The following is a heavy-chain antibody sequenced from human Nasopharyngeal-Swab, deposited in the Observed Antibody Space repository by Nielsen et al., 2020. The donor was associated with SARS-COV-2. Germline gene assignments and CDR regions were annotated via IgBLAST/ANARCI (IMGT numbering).Heavy chain of an antibody. CDR2: ISAYNGNT. J-gene: IGHJ3*02. CDR1: GYTFTSYG. V-gene: IGHV1-18*01. CDR3: AREARGYSGYETNNDAFDI. D-gene: IGHD5-12*01. Sequence: ASVKVSCKASGYTFTSYGISWVRQAPGQGLEWMGWISAYNGNTNYAQKLQGRVTMTTDTSTSTAYMELRGLRSDDTAVYYCAREARGYSGYETNNDAFDIWGQGTMVTVSS.